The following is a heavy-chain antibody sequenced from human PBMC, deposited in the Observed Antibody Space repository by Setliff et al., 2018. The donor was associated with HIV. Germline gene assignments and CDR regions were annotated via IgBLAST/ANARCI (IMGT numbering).Heavy chain of an antibody. V-gene: IGHV1-69*05. CDR3: ARIPNHSSGFDY. CDR1: GGTFSSYA. D-gene: IGHD3-22*01. J-gene: IGHJ4*02. Sequence: SVKVSCKASGGTFSSYAISWVRQAPGQGLEWMGGIIPIFGTANYAQKFQGRVTITTDESTTTAYMELSSLRSEDTAVYYCARIPNHSSGFDYWGQGTPVTVSS. CDR2: IIPIFGTA.